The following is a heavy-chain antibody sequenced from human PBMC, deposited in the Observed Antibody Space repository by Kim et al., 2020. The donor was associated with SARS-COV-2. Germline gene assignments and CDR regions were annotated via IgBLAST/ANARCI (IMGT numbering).Heavy chain of an antibody. CDR3: AAGYYYDSNAIDY. V-gene: IGHV1-58*01. Sequence: SVKVSCKASGFTFTSSAVQWVRQARGQRLEWIGWIVVGSGNTNYAQKFQERVTITRDMSTSTAYMELSSLRSEDTAVYYCAAGYYYDSNAIDYWGQGTLVTVSS. J-gene: IGHJ4*02. CDR1: GFTFTSSA. CDR2: IVVGSGNT. D-gene: IGHD3-22*01.